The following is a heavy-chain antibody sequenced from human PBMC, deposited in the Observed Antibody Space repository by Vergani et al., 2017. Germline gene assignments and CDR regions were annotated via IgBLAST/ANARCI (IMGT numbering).Heavy chain of an antibody. CDR1: GYSFTSYW. Sequence: EVPLVPSGAEVKKPGESLKISCKGSGYSFTSYWIGWVRQRPGKGLEWMGIIYPGDYETRYSPSFQGQVTVSADKSLSTDYLQWSSLKASDTAMYYCARHDRGSYGWGTLYYWGQGTLVTVSS. V-gene: IGHV5-51*01. CDR3: ARHDRGSYGWGTLYY. CDR2: IYPGDYET. D-gene: IGHD3-10*01. J-gene: IGHJ4*02.